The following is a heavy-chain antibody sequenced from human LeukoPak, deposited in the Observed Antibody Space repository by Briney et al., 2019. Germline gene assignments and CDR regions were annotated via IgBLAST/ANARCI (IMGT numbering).Heavy chain of an antibody. CDR1: GFTFGSYA. CDR3: AKGRDFWSGYQDAFDT. Sequence: GGSLRLSCAASGFTFGSYAMSWVRQAPGKGLEWVSAISGSGGSTYYADSVKGRFTISRDNSKNTLYQQMNSLRAEDTAVYYCAKGRDFWSGYQDAFDTWGQGTMVTVSS. CDR2: ISGSGGST. V-gene: IGHV3-23*01. J-gene: IGHJ3*02. D-gene: IGHD3-3*01.